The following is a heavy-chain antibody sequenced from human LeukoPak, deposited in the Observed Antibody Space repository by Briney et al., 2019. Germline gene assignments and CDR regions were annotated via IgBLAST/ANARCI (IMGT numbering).Heavy chain of an antibody. CDR3: AREYDYGVSRADY. J-gene: IGHJ4*02. CDR1: GFTFSSYW. Sequence: GGSLRLSCAASGFTFSSYWMSWVRQARGKGLEWVAHINQDGSEKHFVDSVEGRFTISRDNAANSLFLQMNSLRAEDTAVYYCAREYDYGVSRADYWGQGTLVTVSS. V-gene: IGHV3-7*01. CDR2: INQDGSEK. D-gene: IGHD4-17*01.